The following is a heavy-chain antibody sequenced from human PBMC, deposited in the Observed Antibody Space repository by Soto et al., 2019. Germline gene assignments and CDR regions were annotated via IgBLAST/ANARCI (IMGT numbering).Heavy chain of an antibody. V-gene: IGHV3-21*01. Sequence: EVQLVESGGGLVKPGGSLRLSCAASGFTFSSYSMNWVRQAPGKGLEWVSSISSSSSYIYYADSVKGRFTISRDNAKNSLYLQMNSLRAEDTAVYYCARDLGHNAGIAAAGPPYWYFDLWGRGTLVTVSS. J-gene: IGHJ2*01. CDR3: ARDLGHNAGIAAAGPPYWYFDL. CDR2: ISSSSSYI. D-gene: IGHD6-13*01. CDR1: GFTFSSYS.